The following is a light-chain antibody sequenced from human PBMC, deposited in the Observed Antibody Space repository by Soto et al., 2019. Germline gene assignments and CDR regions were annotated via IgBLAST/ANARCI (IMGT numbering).Light chain of an antibody. CDR3: LQDYNYPRT. Sequence: AIQMTQSPSSLSASVGDRVTITCRASQGISNDLGWYQQKSGKAPKLLIYAASNLQRGVPSRFSGRGSGTDFTLTISSLQPEDFATYFCLQDYNYPRTFGQGTRVEI. V-gene: IGKV1-6*01. J-gene: IGKJ1*01. CDR1: QGISND. CDR2: AAS.